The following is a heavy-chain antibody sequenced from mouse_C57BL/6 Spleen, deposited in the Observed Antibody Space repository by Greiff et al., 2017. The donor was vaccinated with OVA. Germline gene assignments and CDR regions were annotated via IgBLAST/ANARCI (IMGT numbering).Heavy chain of an antibody. J-gene: IGHJ1*03. Sequence: QVQLQQPGTELVKPGASVKLSCKASGYTFTSYWMHWVKQRPGQGLEWIGNINPSNGGTNYNEKFKSKATLTVDKSSSTAYMQLSSLTSEDSAVYYGARVGSLLYWYFDVWGTGTTVTVSS. CDR2: INPSNGGT. D-gene: IGHD2-3*01. CDR1: GYTFTSYW. V-gene: IGHV1-53*01. CDR3: ARVGSLLYWYFDV.